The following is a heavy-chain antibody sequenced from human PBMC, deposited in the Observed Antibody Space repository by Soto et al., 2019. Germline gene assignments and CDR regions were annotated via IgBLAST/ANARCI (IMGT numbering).Heavy chain of an antibody. J-gene: IGHJ4*02. CDR2: INHSGST. CDR1: GGSFSGYY. CDR3: ERGGYSDGRHVDY. D-gene: IGHD5-18*01. Sequence: QVQLQQWGAGLLKPSETLSLTCAVYGGSFSGYYWRWIRQPPGKGLEWIGEINHSGSTNYTPSLKSRVTIPVDTSKNQFSLKLSSVTAADTAVYYCERGGYSDGRHVDYWGQGTLVTVSA. V-gene: IGHV4-34*01.